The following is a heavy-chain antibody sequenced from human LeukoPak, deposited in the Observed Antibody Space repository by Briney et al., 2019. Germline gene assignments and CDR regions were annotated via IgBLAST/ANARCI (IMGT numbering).Heavy chain of an antibody. D-gene: IGHD3-22*01. CDR1: GYSISSGYY. CDR3: ARDLLRALSGYIPAYAFDI. J-gene: IGHJ3*02. V-gene: IGHV4-38-2*02. Sequence: KPSETLSLTCAVSGYSISSGYYWGWIRQPPGKGLEWIGSIYHSGSTYYNPSLKSRVTISVDTSKNQFSLKLSSVTAADTAVYYCARDLLRALSGYIPAYAFDIWGQGTMVTVSS. CDR2: IYHSGST.